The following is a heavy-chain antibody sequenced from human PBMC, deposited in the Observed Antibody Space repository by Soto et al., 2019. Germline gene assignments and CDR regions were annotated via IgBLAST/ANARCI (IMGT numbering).Heavy chain of an antibody. CDR3: ARVDTAVVSGPDY. CDR2: IYYSGST. CDR1: GGPISSGDYY. D-gene: IGHD5-18*01. J-gene: IGHJ4*02. Sequence: SETLSLTCTVSGGPISSGDYYWSWIRQPPGKGLEWIGYIYYSGSTYYNPSLKSRVTISVDTSKNQFSLKLSSVTAADTAVYYCARVDTAVVSGPDYWGQGTLVTVSS. V-gene: IGHV4-30-4*01.